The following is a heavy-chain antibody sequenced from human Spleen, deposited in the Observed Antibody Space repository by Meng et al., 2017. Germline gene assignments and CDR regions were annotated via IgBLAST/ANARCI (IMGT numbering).Heavy chain of an antibody. CDR3: ARGPTTMAHDFDY. J-gene: IGHJ4*02. CDR2: IYYSGST. Sequence: QAQLQESGPGLVRPSETLSLTCTVSGGSVSSGSYYWSWIRQPPGKGLEWIGYIYYSGSTNYNPSLKSRVTISVDTSKNQFSLKLSSVTAADSAVYYCARGPTTMAHDFDYWGQGTLVTVSS. V-gene: IGHV4-61*01. CDR1: GGSVSSGSYY. D-gene: IGHD4-11*01.